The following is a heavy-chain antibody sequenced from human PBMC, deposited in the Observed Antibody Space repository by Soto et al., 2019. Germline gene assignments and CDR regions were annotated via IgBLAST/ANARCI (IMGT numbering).Heavy chain of an antibody. CDR3: VRMAAAGTLNWFDP. J-gene: IGHJ5*02. Sequence: QVQLVQSGAEVKKPGSSVKVSYKASGGTFNNDAISWVRQAPGQRLEWMGGMNPGSGKAGYADKFQGRVTMTRNASLSTAYMELSNLRSEDTAVYYCVRMAAAGTLNWFDPWGQGTLVSVSS. D-gene: IGHD6-25*01. CDR1: GGTFNNDA. CDR2: MNPGSGKA. V-gene: IGHV1-8*01.